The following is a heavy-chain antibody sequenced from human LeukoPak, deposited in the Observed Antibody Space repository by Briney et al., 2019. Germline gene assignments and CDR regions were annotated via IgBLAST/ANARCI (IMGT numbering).Heavy chain of an antibody. CDR1: GGSFSGYY. J-gene: IGHJ4*02. Sequence: SETLSLTCAAYGGSFSGYYWSWIRQPPGKGLEWIGEINHSGSTNYNPSLKSRVTISVDTSKNQFSLKLSSVTAADTAVYYCAREIGYDYVWGSYRSSGYFDYWGQGTLVTVSS. CDR2: INHSGST. CDR3: AREIGYDYVWGSYRSSGYFDY. V-gene: IGHV4-34*01. D-gene: IGHD3-16*02.